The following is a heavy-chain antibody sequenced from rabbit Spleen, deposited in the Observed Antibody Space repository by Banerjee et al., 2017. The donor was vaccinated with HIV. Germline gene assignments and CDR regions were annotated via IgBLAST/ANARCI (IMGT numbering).Heavy chain of an antibody. D-gene: IGHD8-1*01. Sequence: QSLEESGGDLVKPGASLTLTCTASGVSFSSNNYMCWVRQAPGKGLEWIACMDTGSSGFTYFASWAKGRFTISKTSSTTVTLQMTSLTAADTATYFCARDSGSSFSSYGMDLGGPGTLVTVS. CDR1: GVSFSSNNY. CDR2: MDTGSSGFT. V-gene: IGHV1S40*01. J-gene: IGHJ6*01. CDR3: ARDSGSSFSSYGMDL.